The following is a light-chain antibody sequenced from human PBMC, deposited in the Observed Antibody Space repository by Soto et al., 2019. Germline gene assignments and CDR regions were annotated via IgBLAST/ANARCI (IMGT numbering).Light chain of an antibody. CDR2: DTS. J-gene: IGLJ2*01. CDR1: TGAVTSGLY. V-gene: IGLV7-46*01. CDR3: LLSYNGGRV. Sequence: QAVVTQEPSLTVSPGGTVTVTCGSSTGAVTSGLYPYWFQQKPGQAPRTLIYDTSNKYSWTPARFSGSLLGGKAALTLSGAQPEDEAEYYCLLSYNGGRVFGGGTKLTVL.